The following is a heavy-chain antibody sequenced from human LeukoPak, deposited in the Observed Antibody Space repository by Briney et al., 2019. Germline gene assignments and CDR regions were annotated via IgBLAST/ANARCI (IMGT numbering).Heavy chain of an antibody. Sequence: ASVKVSCKASGYTFTSYDINWVRQATGQGLEWMGWMNPNSGNTGYAQKLQGRVTMTTDTSTSTAYMELRSLRSDDTAVYYCARGGSASGMDVWGQGTTVTVSS. D-gene: IGHD3-10*01. CDR3: ARGGSASGMDV. CDR1: GYTFTSYD. V-gene: IGHV1-8*01. CDR2: MNPNSGNT. J-gene: IGHJ6*02.